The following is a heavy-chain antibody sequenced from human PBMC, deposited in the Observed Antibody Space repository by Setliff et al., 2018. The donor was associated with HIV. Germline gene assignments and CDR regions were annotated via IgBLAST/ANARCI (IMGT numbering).Heavy chain of an antibody. D-gene: IGHD4-17*01. V-gene: IGHV3-53*01. CDR1: GFTVSRFY. J-gene: IGHJ4*02. CDR3: ARDGGGDYGVYAPDY. Sequence: GGSLRLSCAASGFTVSRFYMSWVRQAPGKGLEWVSVIYSDGSSYYADSVRGRFTISRDNYKNTLYLQMNSLRPEDTAVYYCARDGGGDYGVYAPDYWGQGTLVTVSS. CDR2: IYSDGSS.